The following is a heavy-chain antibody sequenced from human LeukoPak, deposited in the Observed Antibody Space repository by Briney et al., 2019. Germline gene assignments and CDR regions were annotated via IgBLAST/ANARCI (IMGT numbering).Heavy chain of an antibody. CDR3: AKSRGPNTFGGVHDY. CDR1: GFASSTYA. V-gene: IGHV3-23*01. D-gene: IGHD3-16*01. Sequence: PGGSLRLSCAASGFASSTYAMSWVRQAPGKGLEWVSTISGSGAITYYADSVKGRFTISRDSSKSTMYLQMNSLRADDTAVYYCAKSRGPNTFGGVHDYWGRGALVTVSS. J-gene: IGHJ4*02. CDR2: ISGSGAIT.